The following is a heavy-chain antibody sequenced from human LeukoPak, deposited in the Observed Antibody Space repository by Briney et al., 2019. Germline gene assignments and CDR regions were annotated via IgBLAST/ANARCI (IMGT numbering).Heavy chain of an antibody. V-gene: IGHV4-38-2*01. J-gene: IGHJ5*02. CDR1: GYSISSGYY. CDR3: ARVRNNWNYFSARNNWFDP. CDR2: IYHSGST. D-gene: IGHD1-7*01. Sequence: SETLSLTCAVSGYSISSGYYWGWIRQPPGKGLEWNGSIYHSGSTYYNPSLKSRVTISVDTSKSQFSLKLSSVTAADTAVYYCARVRNNWNYFSARNNWFDPWGQGTLVTVSS.